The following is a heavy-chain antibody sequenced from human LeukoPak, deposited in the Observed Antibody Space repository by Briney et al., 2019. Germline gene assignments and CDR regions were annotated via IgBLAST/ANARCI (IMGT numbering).Heavy chain of an antibody. Sequence: HPGGSLRLSCAASGFTFSSYAMSWVRQAPGKGLEWVSAISGSGGSTYYADSVKGRFTISRDNSKNTLYLQMNSLRAEDTAVYYCAKDLKVGRITIFGVVTQNAFDIWGQGTMVTVSS. CDR2: ISGSGGST. V-gene: IGHV3-23*01. J-gene: IGHJ3*02. D-gene: IGHD3-3*01. CDR1: GFTFSSYA. CDR3: AKDLKVGRITIFGVVTQNAFDI.